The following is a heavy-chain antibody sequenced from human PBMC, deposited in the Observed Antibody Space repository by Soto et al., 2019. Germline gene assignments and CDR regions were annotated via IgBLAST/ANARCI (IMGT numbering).Heavy chain of an antibody. CDR2: INPSGGST. V-gene: IGHV1-46*01. CDR3: AMRLLRGALYRMDV. J-gene: IGHJ6*02. CDR1: GYTFTSYY. D-gene: IGHD3-10*01. Sequence: ASVKVSCKASGYTFTSYYMHLVRQAPGQGLEWMGIINPSGGSTSYAQKFQGRVTMTRDTSTSTVYMELSSLRSEDTAVYYCAMRLLRGALYRMDVWYQATSLTL.